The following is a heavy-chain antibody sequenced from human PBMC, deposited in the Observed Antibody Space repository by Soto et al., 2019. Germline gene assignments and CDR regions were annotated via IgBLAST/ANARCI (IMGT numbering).Heavy chain of an antibody. CDR3: TTVFEN. CDR2: IDLDGSGT. CDR1: GFTLTNYW. Sequence: EVQLAESGGGSVQPGGSLRLSCAASGFTLTNYWIHWVRQVPGKGLEWVARIDLDGSGTSYADFVKGRFTITRDNAKNTVYLQMSNLSVEYTALYYCTTVFENWGQGDPGTVTP. V-gene: IGHV3-74*02. J-gene: IGHJ4*02.